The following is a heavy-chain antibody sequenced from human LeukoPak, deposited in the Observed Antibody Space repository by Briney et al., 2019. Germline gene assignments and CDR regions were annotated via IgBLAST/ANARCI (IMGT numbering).Heavy chain of an antibody. CDR1: GFTFSSYA. CDR3: ARVPPQWLPNRDAFDI. Sequence: GGSLRLSCAASGFTFSSYAMSWVRQAPGKGLERVSAISGSGGSTYYADSVKGRFTISRDNAKNSLYLQMNSLRAEDTAVYYCARVPPQWLPNRDAFDIWGQGTMVTVSS. J-gene: IGHJ3*02. D-gene: IGHD6-19*01. V-gene: IGHV3-23*01. CDR2: ISGSGGST.